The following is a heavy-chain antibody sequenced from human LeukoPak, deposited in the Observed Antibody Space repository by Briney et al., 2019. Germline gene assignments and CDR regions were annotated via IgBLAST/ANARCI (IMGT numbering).Heavy chain of an antibody. CDR3: ARGPEYDYVWGSYRPQNNWFDP. CDR2: INHSGST. V-gene: IGHV4-34*01. Sequence: SETLSLTCAVDAGSFSGYYWSWIRQPPGKGLEWIGAINHSGSTNSNPSLKSRVTISVDTSKNQFSLKLSSVTAEDTAVYYCARGPEYDYVWGSYRPQNNWFDPWGQGTLVTVSS. D-gene: IGHD3-16*02. J-gene: IGHJ5*02. CDR1: AGSFSGYY.